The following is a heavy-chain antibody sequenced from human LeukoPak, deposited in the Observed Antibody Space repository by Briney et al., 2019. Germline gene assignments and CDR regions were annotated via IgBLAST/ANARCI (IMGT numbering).Heavy chain of an antibody. D-gene: IGHD3-3*01. V-gene: IGHV4-61*01. CDR2: IYYSGST. J-gene: IGHJ4*02. CDR1: GGSVSSGSYY. Sequence: SETLSLTCTVSGGSVSSGSYYWSWIRQPPGKGLEWIGYIYYSGSTNYNPSLKSRVTISVDTSKNQFSLKLSSVTAADTAVYYCARVTRDDFWSGEYYFDYWGQGTRVTVSS. CDR3: ARVTRDDFWSGEYYFDY.